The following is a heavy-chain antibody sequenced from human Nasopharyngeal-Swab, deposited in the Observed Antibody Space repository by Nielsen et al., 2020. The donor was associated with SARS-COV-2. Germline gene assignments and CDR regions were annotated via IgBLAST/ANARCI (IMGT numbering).Heavy chain of an antibody. CDR2: IKQDGSGE. J-gene: IGHJ4*02. D-gene: IGHD2-2*01. Sequence: GESLKISCAGSGFTFSAYSMSWVRQAPGKGLEWVANIKQDGSGEYYLDSVKGRFTISRDNTNNSLYLQMNSLRAEDTAVYYCARDFYCSSTSCYGPDDYWGQGTLVTVSS. V-gene: IGHV3-7*01. CDR3: ARDFYCSSTSCYGPDDY. CDR1: GFTFSAYS.